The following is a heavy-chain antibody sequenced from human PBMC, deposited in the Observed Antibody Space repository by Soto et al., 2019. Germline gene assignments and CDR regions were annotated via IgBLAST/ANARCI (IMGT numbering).Heavy chain of an antibody. V-gene: IGHV4-4*02. J-gene: IGHJ4*02. CDR3: AVPGAGDFDY. D-gene: IGHD6-13*01. CDR1: GASSSTNNW. CDR2: VYHSGST. Sequence: SETLSLTCAVSGASSSTNNWWSWVRQPPGKGLEWIGEVYHSGSTNCNPSLKSRVTISIGKSKNQFSLRLTSMTAADTAVYYCAVPGAGDFDYWSQGTLVTVSS.